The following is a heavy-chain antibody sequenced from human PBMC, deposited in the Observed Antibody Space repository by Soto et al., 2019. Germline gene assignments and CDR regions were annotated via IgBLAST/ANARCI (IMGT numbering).Heavy chain of an antibody. Sequence: QVPLVQSGAEMKTPGSSVRVSCKASGGTFGKSVISWVRQAPGQGLEWMGGIIPIFGATHYAQKFQGRVTITADEFTTTAYMGLSRLQSEDTAVYYCARGQFYDFWSGYYLDYWGQGTLVTVSS. V-gene: IGHV1-69*01. J-gene: IGHJ4*02. CDR2: IIPIFGAT. CDR3: ARGQFYDFWSGYYLDY. D-gene: IGHD3-3*01. CDR1: GGTFGKSV.